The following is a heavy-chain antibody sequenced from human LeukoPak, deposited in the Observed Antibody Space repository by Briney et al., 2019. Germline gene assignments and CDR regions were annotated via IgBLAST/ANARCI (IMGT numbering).Heavy chain of an antibody. CDR1: GGSFNDYF. J-gene: IGHJ3*02. Sequence: SETLSLTCTVSGGSFNDYFWSWIRQPPGKGLEWIGYIYHTGGTHYNPSLKSRVTMSLDTSKNQFSLKLSSVTALGTAVYFCAREDSGFQIWGQGTMVTVSS. CDR2: IYHTGGT. CDR3: AREDSGFQI. V-gene: IGHV4-59*01.